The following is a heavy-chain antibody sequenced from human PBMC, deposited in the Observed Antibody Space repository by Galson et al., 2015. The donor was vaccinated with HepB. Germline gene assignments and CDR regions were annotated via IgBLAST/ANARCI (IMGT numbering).Heavy chain of an antibody. J-gene: IGHJ3*02. CDR3: ARGTYDILTGAADAFDI. Sequence: SLRLSCAASGFTFSSYAMHWVRQAPGKGLEWVAVISYDGSNKYYADSVKGRFTISRDNSKNTLYLQMNSLRAEDTAVYYCARGTYDILTGAADAFDIWGQGTMVTVSS. D-gene: IGHD3-9*01. CDR2: ISYDGSNK. CDR1: GFTFSSYA. V-gene: IGHV3-30*04.